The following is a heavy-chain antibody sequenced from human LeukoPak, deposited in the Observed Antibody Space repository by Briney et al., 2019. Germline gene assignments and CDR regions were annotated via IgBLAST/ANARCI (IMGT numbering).Heavy chain of an antibody. D-gene: IGHD3-16*01. Sequence: ASVKVSCTASGYTFTDYYIHWVRQAPGQGLEWMGWIKPNSGVTNYAQKFKGRVTMTRDTSISTPYMELSSLRPDDTAVYYCARVGAYTHNWFDSWGQGTLVTVSS. CDR2: IKPNSGVT. CDR1: GYTFTDYY. CDR3: ARVGAYTHNWFDS. J-gene: IGHJ5*01. V-gene: IGHV1-2*02.